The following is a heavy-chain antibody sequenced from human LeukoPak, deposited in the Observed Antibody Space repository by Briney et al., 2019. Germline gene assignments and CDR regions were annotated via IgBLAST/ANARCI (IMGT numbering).Heavy chain of an antibody. Sequence: GGSLRLSCAASGFTVSSNYMSWVRQAPGKGLEWVSVIYSGGSTYYADSVKGRFTISRDNSKNTLYLQMNSLRAEDTAVYYCASYSASYSSSWYWGQGTLVTVSS. CDR2: IYSGGST. CDR1: GFTVSSNY. CDR3: ASYSASYSSSWY. J-gene: IGHJ4*02. V-gene: IGHV3-66*01. D-gene: IGHD6-13*01.